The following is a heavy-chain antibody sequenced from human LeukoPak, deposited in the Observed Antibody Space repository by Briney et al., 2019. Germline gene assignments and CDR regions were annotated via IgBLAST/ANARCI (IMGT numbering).Heavy chain of an antibody. CDR1: GYTFTSYD. CDR2: MNPNSGNT. V-gene: IGHV1-8*03. Sequence: ASVKVSCKASGYTFTSYDINWVRQATGQGLEWVGWMNPNSGNTGYAQKFQGRVTITRNTSISTAHMELSSLRSEDTAVYYCARGYYGSGSHNWFDPWGQGTLVTVSS. D-gene: IGHD3-10*01. J-gene: IGHJ5*02. CDR3: ARGYYGSGSHNWFDP.